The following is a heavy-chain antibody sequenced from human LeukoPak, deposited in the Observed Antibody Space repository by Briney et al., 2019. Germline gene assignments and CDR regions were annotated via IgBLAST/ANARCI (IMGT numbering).Heavy chain of an antibody. J-gene: IGHJ3*02. Sequence: PSETPSLTCTVSGGSISSRSYYWGWIRQPPGKGLEWIGSIYYKGNTYLNPSLRSRVTISEDTSKNQFSLKLNSVTAADTAVYYCAFPSTIARTHDAFDIWGQGTMVTVSS. D-gene: IGHD3-3*01. V-gene: IGHV4-39*05. CDR3: AFPSTIARTHDAFDI. CDR1: GGSISSRSYY. CDR2: IYYKGNT.